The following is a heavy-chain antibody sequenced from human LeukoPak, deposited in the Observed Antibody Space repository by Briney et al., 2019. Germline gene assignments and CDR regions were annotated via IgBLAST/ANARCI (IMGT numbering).Heavy chain of an antibody. CDR1: GFTVSSNY. CDR2: IYSGGST. V-gene: IGHV3-53*01. J-gene: IGHJ2*01. CDR3: ARDKASPRWFFDL. Sequence: GGSLRLSCAASGFTVSSNYMSWVRQAPGKGLEWVSVIYSGGSTYYADSVKGRFTISRDNSKDTLYLQMNTLRAEDTAVYYCARDKASPRWFFDLWGRGTLVTVSS.